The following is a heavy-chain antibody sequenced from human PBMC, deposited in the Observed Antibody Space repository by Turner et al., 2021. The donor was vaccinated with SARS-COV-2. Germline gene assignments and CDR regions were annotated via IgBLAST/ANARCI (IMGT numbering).Heavy chain of an antibody. CDR3: ARSRGGSYYYGMDV. D-gene: IGHD3-16*01. CDR1: GFTFSSYA. CDR2: ISYDGSNK. J-gene: IGHJ6*02. Sequence: VQLLVSGGGVVQPGRSLALSCAASGFTFSSYAMHWVRQAPGKGLEWVALISYDGSNKYYADSVKGRFTISRDNSKNTLYLQMNSLRAEDTAVYYCARSRGGSYYYGMDVWGQGTTVTVSS. V-gene: IGHV3-30-3*01.